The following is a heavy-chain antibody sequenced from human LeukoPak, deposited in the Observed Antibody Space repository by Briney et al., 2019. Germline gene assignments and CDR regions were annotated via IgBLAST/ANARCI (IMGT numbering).Heavy chain of an antibody. Sequence: GASVTVSCKASGFTFTSSAMQWVRQARGQRLEWIGWIVVGSGNTNYAQKFQERVTITRDMSTSTAYMELSSLRSEDTAVYYCAADRVVVAAINAFDIWGQGTMVTVSS. CDR3: AADRVVVAAINAFDI. CDR1: GFTFTSSA. J-gene: IGHJ3*02. CDR2: IVVGSGNT. V-gene: IGHV1-58*02. D-gene: IGHD2-15*01.